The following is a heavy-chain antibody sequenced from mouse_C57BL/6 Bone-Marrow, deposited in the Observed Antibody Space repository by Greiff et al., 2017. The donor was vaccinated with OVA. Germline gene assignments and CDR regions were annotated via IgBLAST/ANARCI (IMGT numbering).Heavy chain of an antibody. V-gene: IGHV1-50*01. CDR2: IDPSDSYT. CDR3: AIYDY. CDR1: GYTFTSYW. Sequence: QVQLQQPGAELVKPGASVKLSCKASGYTFTSYWMQWVKQRPGQGLEWIGEIDPSDSYTNYNQKFKGKATLTVDTSSSTAYMQLSSLTSEDSAVYYCAIYDYGGQGTTLTVSS. J-gene: IGHJ2*01.